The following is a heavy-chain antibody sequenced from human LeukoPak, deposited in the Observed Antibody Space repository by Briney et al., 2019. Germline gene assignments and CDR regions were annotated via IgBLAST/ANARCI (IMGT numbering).Heavy chain of an antibody. CDR1: GFTFSSYG. CDR3: AREVRQYYYYYGMDV. J-gene: IGHJ6*02. Sequence: GRSLRLSCAASGFTFSSYGMHWVRQAPGKGLEWVAVIWYDGSNKHYADSVKGRFTISRDNSKNTLYLQMNSLRAEDTAVYYCAREVRQYYYYYGMDVWGQGTTVTVSS. CDR2: IWYDGSNK. V-gene: IGHV3-33*01. D-gene: IGHD4/OR15-4a*01.